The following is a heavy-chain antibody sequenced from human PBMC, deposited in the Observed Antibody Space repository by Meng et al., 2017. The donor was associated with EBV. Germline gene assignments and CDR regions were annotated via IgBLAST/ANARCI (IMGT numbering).Heavy chain of an antibody. D-gene: IGHD6-13*01. V-gene: IGHV1-69*06. J-gene: IGHJ4*02. CDR3: ARAEIAAAGRLDY. CDR1: GGAFSSYA. Sequence: QGLLVQVGAEVKKPGSSVKVSCKASGGAFSSYAISWVRQAPGQGLEWMGGIIPIFGTANYAQKFQGRVTITADKSTSTAYMELSSLRSEDTAVYYCARAEIAAAGRLDYWGQGTLVTVSS. CDR2: IIPIFGTA.